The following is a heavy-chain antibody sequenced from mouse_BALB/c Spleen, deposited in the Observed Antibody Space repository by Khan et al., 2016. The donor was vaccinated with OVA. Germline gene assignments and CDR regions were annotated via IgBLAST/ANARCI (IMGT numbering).Heavy chain of an antibody. Sequence: VQLQESGPELVRPGVSVKISCKGSGYTFTDYALHWVKHSHAKSLEWIGIISTYSGNSNYNPRFKGQATMTVGKSSSTAYMELARLTSADTAIYDWAREDVNDGAFAYWGQGTMVTVSA. J-gene: IGHJ3*01. D-gene: IGHD2-12*01. CDR2: ISTYSGNS. V-gene: IGHV1S137*01. CDR1: GYTFTDYA. CDR3: AREDVNDGAFAY.